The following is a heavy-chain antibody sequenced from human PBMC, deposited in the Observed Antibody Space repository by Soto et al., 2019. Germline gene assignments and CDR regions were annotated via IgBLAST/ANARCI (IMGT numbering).Heavy chain of an antibody. CDR3: ASAAVTGTAGLDF. Sequence: ASVKVSCKVSGYTFSGFYMHWVRQAPGQGLEWMGWINPNSGGTKSAEKFQGRVTMTRDTSISTAYMELSRLTSDDTAVYYCASAAVTGTAGLDFWGKGTQFTASS. V-gene: IGHV1-2*02. CDR1: GYTFSGFY. CDR2: INPNSGGT. J-gene: IGHJ4*02. D-gene: IGHD6-19*01.